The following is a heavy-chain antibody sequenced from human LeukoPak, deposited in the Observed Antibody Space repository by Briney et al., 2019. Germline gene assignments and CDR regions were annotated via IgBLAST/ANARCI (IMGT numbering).Heavy chain of an antibody. CDR2: IYYSGST. CDR1: GGSISSSSYY. Sequence: SETLSLTCTVSGGSISSSSYYWGWIRQPPGKGLEWIGSIYYSGSTYYNPSLKSRVTISVDTSKNQFSLKLSSVTAADTAVYYCARSEGFGEKYYYYGMDVWGQGTTVTVSS. CDR3: ARSEGFGEKYYYYGMDV. D-gene: IGHD3-10*01. J-gene: IGHJ6*02. V-gene: IGHV4-39*07.